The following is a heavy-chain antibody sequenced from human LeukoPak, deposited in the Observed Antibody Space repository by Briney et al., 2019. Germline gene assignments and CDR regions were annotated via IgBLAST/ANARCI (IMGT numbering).Heavy chain of an antibody. D-gene: IGHD3-22*01. CDR1: GYTFTSYY. CDR2: INPSGGST. CDR3: ARGGYYSFSDY. Sequence: GAPVKVSCKASGYTFTSYYIHWMRQAPGQGLKWMGIINPSGGSTIYSHKFQGRVTMTTDTSTSTVYMELSSLRSEDTAVYYCARGGYYSFSDYWGQGTLVTVSS. J-gene: IGHJ4*02. V-gene: IGHV1-46*01.